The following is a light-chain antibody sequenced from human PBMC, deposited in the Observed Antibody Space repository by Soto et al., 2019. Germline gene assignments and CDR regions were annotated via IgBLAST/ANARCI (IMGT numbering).Light chain of an antibody. CDR2: EVR. CDR1: NNDIGSYNY. CDR3: SSYTSINTLV. V-gene: IGLV2-14*01. Sequence: QSVLTQPASVSGSPGQSITISCTGTNNDIGSYNYVSWYQQYPGKAPKLMIYEVRNRPSGVSNRFSGSKSGNTASLTISGLQAEDEADYYCSSYTSINTLVFGGGTKLTVL. J-gene: IGLJ3*02.